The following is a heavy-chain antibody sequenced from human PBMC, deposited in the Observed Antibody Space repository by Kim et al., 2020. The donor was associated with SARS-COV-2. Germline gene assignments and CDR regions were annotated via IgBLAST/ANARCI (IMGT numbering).Heavy chain of an antibody. D-gene: IGHD3-10*01. CDR1: EFTFSNAW. Sequence: GGSLRLSCAASEFTFSNAWMHWVRQAPGKGLEWVAIIKSKTHGGTTDYAAPVKGRFTISRDDSKNTLYLQMNTLKTEDTAVYYCTGFGEGYWGQGTLVTVSS. CDR2: IKSKTHGGTT. J-gene: IGHJ4*02. CDR3: TGFGEGY. V-gene: IGHV3-15*01.